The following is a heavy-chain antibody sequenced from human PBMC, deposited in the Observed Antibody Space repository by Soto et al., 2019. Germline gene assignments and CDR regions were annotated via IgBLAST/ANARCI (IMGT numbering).Heavy chain of an antibody. Sequence: PGGSLRLSCAASGFSFSSYGMTWVRQAPGRGLEWVSDISGNGVTTHYADSVKGRFTISRGNSKNTLHLEMNSLRAEDTAVYYCAKGGPRDGYKDFDYWGQGTLVTVSS. V-gene: IGHV3-23*01. CDR1: GFSFSSYG. CDR3: AKGGPRDGYKDFDY. J-gene: IGHJ4*02. D-gene: IGHD5-12*01. CDR2: ISGNGVTT.